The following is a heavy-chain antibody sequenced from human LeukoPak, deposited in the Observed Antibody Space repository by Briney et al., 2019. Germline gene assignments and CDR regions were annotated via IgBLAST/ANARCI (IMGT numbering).Heavy chain of an antibody. CDR2: IYYSGST. CDR1: GGSISSGDYY. Sequence: SQTLSLTXTVSGGSISSGDYYWSWIRQPPGEGLEWIGYIYYSGSTYYNPSLKSRVTISVDTSKNQFSLKLSSVTAADTAVYYCARVIAMIGAFDIWGQGTMVTVSS. V-gene: IGHV4-30-4*08. CDR3: ARVIAMIGAFDI. J-gene: IGHJ3*02. D-gene: IGHD2-21*01.